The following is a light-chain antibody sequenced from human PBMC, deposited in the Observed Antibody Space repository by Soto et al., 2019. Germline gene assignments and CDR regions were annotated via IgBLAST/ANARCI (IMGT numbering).Light chain of an antibody. Sequence: EIVLTQSPGTLSLSPGERDTLSCWTSQSLSSSYLAWYQQKPGQAPRLLIYGASTRATGIPDRFSGSGSGTDFTLTISRLEPEDFAVYYCQQYDNSAYTFGQGTRLEIK. V-gene: IGKV3-20*01. CDR1: QSLSSSY. J-gene: IGKJ2*01. CDR2: GAS. CDR3: QQYDNSAYT.